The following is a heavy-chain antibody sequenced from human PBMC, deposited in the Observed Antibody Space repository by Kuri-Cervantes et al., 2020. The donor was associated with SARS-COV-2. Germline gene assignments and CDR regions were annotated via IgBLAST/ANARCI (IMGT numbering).Heavy chain of an antibody. D-gene: IGHD3-16*01. V-gene: IGHV4-59*01. CDR3: ARDLGIWRAFDI. J-gene: IGHJ3*02. CDR2: IYYSGST. Sequence: GSLRLSCTVSGGSISSYYWSWIRQPPGKGLEWIGYIYYSGSTNYNPSLKSRVTISVDTSKNQFSLKLSSVTAADTAVYYCARDLGIWRAFDIWGQGTVVTVSS. CDR1: GGSISSYY.